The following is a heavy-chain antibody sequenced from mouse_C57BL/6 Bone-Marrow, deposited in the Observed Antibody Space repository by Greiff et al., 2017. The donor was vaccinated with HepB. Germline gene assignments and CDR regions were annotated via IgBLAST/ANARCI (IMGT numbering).Heavy chain of an antibody. V-gene: IGHV7-1*01. CDR3: ARDAYYYYGSSYRYFDV. CDR1: GFTFSDFY. D-gene: IGHD1-1*01. Sequence: EVQLVESGGGLVQSGRSLRLSCATSGFTFSDFYMEWVRQAPGKGLEWIAASRNKANDYTTEYSASVKGRFIVSRDTSQSILYLQMNALRAEDTAIYYCARDAYYYYGSSYRYFDVWGTGTTVTVSS. CDR2: SRNKANDYTT. J-gene: IGHJ1*03.